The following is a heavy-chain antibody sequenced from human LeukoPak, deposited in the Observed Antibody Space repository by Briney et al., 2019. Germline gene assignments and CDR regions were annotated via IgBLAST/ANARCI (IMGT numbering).Heavy chain of an antibody. D-gene: IGHD5-24*01. CDR1: GFTFSSYS. V-gene: IGHV3-21*01. Sequence: GGSLRLSCAASGFTFSSYSMNWVRQAPGKGLEWVSSISSSSSYIYYADSVKGRFTISRDNAKNSLYLQMNSLRAEDTAVYYCARDGGDGYSHFDYWGEGTLVTVPS. J-gene: IGHJ4*02. CDR3: ARDGGDGYSHFDY. CDR2: ISSSSSYI.